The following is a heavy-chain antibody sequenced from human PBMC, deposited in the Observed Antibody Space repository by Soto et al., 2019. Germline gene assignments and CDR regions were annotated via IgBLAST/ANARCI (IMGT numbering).Heavy chain of an antibody. CDR1: GFTFSRYW. CDR2: ISSDGSNT. D-gene: IGHD2-21*01. CDR3: AREDSFDPFHH. J-gene: IGHJ1*01. V-gene: IGHV3-74*01. Sequence: GGSLRLSCVASGFTFSRYWMNWVRQAPGKGLVWVSRISSDGSNTTYADSVKGRFTISRDHAKNTLYLQMNSQRVEDTAVYHCAREDSFDPFHHWGQGTLVTVSP.